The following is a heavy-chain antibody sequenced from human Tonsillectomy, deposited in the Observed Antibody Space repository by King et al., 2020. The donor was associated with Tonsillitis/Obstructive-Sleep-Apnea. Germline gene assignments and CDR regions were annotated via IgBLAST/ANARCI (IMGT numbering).Heavy chain of an antibody. J-gene: IGHJ6*03. CDR2: INSDGSST. CDR1: GFTFSSYW. V-gene: IGHV3-74*01. Sequence: VQLVESGGGLVQPGGSLRLSCAASGFTFSSYWMHWVRQAPGKGLVWVSRINSDGSSTSYADSVKGRFTISRDNAKNTLYLQMNSLRAEDTAVYYCARDTPNGFWSGLIYYYYYYMDVWGKGTTVTVSS. D-gene: IGHD3-3*01. CDR3: ARDTPNGFWSGLIYYYYYYMDV.